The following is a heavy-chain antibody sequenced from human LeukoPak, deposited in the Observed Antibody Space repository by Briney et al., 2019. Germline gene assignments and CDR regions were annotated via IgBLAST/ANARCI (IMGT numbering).Heavy chain of an antibody. V-gene: IGHV3-7*01. D-gene: IGHD2-2*01. CDR3: ARALYCSSTSCYVYYYYMDV. Sequence: PGGSLRLSCAASGFTFSSHWMSWVRQAPGKGLEWAANIKQDRSEKYYVDSVKGRFTISRDNAKNSLYLQMNSLRAENTAVYYCARALYCSSTSCYVYYYYMDVCGKGTTGTVSS. CDR1: GFTFSSHW. CDR2: IKQDRSEK. J-gene: IGHJ6*03.